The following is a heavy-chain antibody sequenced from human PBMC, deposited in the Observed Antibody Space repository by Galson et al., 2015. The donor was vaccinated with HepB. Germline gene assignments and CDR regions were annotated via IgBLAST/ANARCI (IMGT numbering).Heavy chain of an antibody. D-gene: IGHD6-19*01. V-gene: IGHV1-18*01. J-gene: IGHJ5*02. Sequence: SVKVSCKASGYTFTSYGISWVRQAPGQGLEWMGWISAYNGNTNYAQKLQGRVTMTTDTSTSTAYMELRSLRSDDTAVYYCARDSSRIAVAGYNWFDPWGQGTLVTVSS. CDR3: ARDSSRIAVAGYNWFDP. CDR1: GYTFTSYG. CDR2: ISAYNGNT.